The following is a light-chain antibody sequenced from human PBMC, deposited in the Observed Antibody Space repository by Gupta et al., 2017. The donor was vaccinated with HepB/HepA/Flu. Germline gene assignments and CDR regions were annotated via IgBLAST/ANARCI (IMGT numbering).Light chain of an antibody. CDR3: QQFNTYPIT. CDR2: SAS. Sequence: DIQLTQSPSFLSASVGDRVTITCRASQDINSHLIWYQQKPGKAPKLLIYSASTLQSGVPSRFSGSGSGTEFTLTISSLQPEDFATYYCQQFNTYPITFSQGTRLDIK. V-gene: IGKV1-9*01. CDR1: QDINSH. J-gene: IGKJ5*01.